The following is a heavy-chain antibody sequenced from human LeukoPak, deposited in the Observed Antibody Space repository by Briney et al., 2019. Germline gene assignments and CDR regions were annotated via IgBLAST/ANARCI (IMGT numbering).Heavy chain of an antibody. D-gene: IGHD3-10*01. J-gene: IGHJ5*02. CDR2: INWHGGST. CDR3: ARPVRGVIGYWFDP. V-gene: IGHV3-20*04. CDR1: GFTFDDYG. Sequence: PGGSLRLSCAASGFTFDDYGMSWVRQAPGKGLEWVSGINWHGGSTGYADSLKGRFTISRDNAKNSLYLQMNSLRAEDTAVYYCARPVRGVIGYWFDPWGQGTLVTVSS.